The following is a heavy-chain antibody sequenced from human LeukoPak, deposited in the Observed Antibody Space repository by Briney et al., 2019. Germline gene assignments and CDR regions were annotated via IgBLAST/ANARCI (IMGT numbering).Heavy chain of an antibody. J-gene: IGHJ4*02. CDR3: AREVRGYYFDY. V-gene: IGHV3-53*01. CDR2: ISSGGNT. D-gene: IGHD3-22*01. Sequence: GGSLRLSCAASGFIVSSNYMSWVRQVPGKGLEWVSVISSGGNTYYADSVKGRFTISRDNSKNTLYLQMNGLRAEDTAVYYCAREVRGYYFDYWGQGTLVTVSS. CDR1: GFIVSSNY.